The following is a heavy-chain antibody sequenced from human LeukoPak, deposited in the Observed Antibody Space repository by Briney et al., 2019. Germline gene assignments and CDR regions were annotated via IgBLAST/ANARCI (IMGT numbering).Heavy chain of an antibody. CDR2: IKSKTDGGTT. V-gene: IGHV3-15*01. CDR3: SRDSTVTSAFDI. Sequence: PGGSLRLSCAASGFTFSNAWMSWVRQAPGKGLERVGRIKSKTDGGTTDYAAPVKGRFTISRDDSKNAVYLQMNSLKTEDTAVYYCSRDSTVTSAFDIWGQGTMVTVSS. CDR1: GFTFSNAW. D-gene: IGHD4-11*01. J-gene: IGHJ3*02.